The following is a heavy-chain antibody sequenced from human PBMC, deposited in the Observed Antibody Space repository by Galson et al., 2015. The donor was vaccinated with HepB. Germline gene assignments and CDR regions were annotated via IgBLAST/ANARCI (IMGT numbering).Heavy chain of an antibody. Sequence: SVKVSCKVSGYTLTELSMHWVRQAPGKGLEWMGGFDPEDGETIYAQKFQGRVTMTEDTSTDTAYMELSSLRSEDTAVYYCATDLSIAAAWGYWGQGTLVTVSS. CDR3: ATDLSIAAAWGY. V-gene: IGHV1-24*01. CDR1: GYTLTELS. CDR2: FDPEDGET. D-gene: IGHD6-13*01. J-gene: IGHJ4*02.